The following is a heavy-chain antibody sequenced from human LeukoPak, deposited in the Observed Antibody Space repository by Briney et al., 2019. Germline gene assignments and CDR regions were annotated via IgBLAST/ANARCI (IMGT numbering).Heavy chain of an antibody. CDR1: GGSISSSSYY. CDR3: ARLDSSGYYSYYYYMDV. Sequence: PSETLSLTCTVSGGSISSSSYYWGWIRQPPGKGLEWIGSIYYSGSTNYNPSLKSRVTVSVDTSKNQFSLKLSSVTAADTAVYYCARLDSSGYYSYYYYMDVWGKGTTVTVSS. D-gene: IGHD3-22*01. J-gene: IGHJ6*03. V-gene: IGHV4-39*07. CDR2: IYYSGST.